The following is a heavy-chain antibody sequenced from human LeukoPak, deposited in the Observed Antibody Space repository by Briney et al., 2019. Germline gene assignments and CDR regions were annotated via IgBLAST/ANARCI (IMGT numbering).Heavy chain of an antibody. Sequence: GGSLRLSCAASGFTFSSYAMSWVRQAPGKGLEWVSAISGSGGSTYYADSVKGRFTISRDNSKNTLYLQMNSLRAEDTAVYYCARDLIGIQLWSDYWGQGTLVTVSS. CDR1: GFTFSSYA. J-gene: IGHJ4*02. CDR2: ISGSGGST. D-gene: IGHD5-18*01. CDR3: ARDLIGIQLWSDY. V-gene: IGHV3-23*01.